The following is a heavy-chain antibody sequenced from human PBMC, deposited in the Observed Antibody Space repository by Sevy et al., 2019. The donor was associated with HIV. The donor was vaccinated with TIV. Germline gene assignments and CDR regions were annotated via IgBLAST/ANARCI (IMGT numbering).Heavy chain of an antibody. D-gene: IGHD1-26*01. CDR2: LKNKARGGTL. CDR1: GFSFGDYA. CDR3: TRWKGAHSIFDY. V-gene: IGHV3-49*04. Sequence: GGSLRLSCTASGFSFGDYAMNWVRQAPGKGLEWVAFLKNKARGGTLDHAASVKGRFTISRDDSKSIVYQQMNDRRTKETGVYYCTRWKGAHSIFDYWGQRALVTVSS. J-gene: IGHJ4*02.